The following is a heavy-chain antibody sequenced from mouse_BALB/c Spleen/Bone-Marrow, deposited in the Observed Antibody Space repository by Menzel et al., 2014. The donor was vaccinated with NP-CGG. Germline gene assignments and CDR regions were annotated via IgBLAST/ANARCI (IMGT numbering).Heavy chain of an antibody. D-gene: IGHD2-2*01. CDR3: TRSGYSGGGMYFDV. CDR1: GYTFTSYY. V-gene: IGHV1S81*02. J-gene: IGHJ1*01. CDR2: INPSNGVT. Sequence: QVQLQESGADLVRPGASVKLSCKVSGYTFTSYYVYWVKQRPGRGLEWIGEINPSNGVTNFNEKFMSKATLTVDNSSSTAYMHLSSLTSEDSAVYYCTRSGYSGGGMYFDVWGQGTSVTVSS.